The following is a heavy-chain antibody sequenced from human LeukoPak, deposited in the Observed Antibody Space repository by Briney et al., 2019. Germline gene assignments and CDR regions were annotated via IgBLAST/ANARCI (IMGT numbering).Heavy chain of an antibody. D-gene: IGHD5-12*01. CDR2: FDPEDVET. CDR1: GYTLTELA. Sequence: ASVKVSCKVSGYTLTELAIHWVRQAPGKGLEWMGGFDPEDVETIYAQKFQGRVTMTEDTYTDAAYMELSSLRSEDTAVYYCATYSGYAAYWGQGTLVSVSS. CDR3: ATYSGYAAY. J-gene: IGHJ4*02. V-gene: IGHV1-24*01.